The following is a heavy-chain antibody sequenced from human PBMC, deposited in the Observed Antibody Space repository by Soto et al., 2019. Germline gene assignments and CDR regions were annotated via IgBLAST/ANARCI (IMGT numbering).Heavy chain of an antibody. Sequence: GGSLRLSCAASGFTFSSYGMHWVRQAPGKGLEWVAVISYDGSNKYYADSVKGRFTISRDNSKNTLYLQMNSLRAEDTAVYYCAKDWKVATGSGYYYYMDVWGKGTTVTVSS. V-gene: IGHV3-30*18. J-gene: IGHJ6*03. CDR1: GFTFSSYG. D-gene: IGHD5-12*01. CDR3: AKDWKVATGSGYYYYMDV. CDR2: ISYDGSNK.